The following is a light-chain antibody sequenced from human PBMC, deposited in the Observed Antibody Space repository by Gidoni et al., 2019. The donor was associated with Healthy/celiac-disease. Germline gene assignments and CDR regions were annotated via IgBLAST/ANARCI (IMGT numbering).Light chain of an antibody. CDR3: QQYYSTPNT. J-gene: IGKJ2*01. V-gene: IGKV4-1*01. CDR2: WAS. CDR1: QSVLDSSNNKDY. Sequence: DIVMTQSPASLAVSLGEGATINCKSSQSVLDSSNNKDYLAWQQQQPGQPPKLLIYWASTREAGVPDRCSGSGSWTDFTPTISSLQAEDVAVYYCQQYYSTPNTFGQGTKLEIK.